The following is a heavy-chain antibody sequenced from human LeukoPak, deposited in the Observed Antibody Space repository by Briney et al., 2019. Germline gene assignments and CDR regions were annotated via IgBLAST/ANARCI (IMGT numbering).Heavy chain of an antibody. CDR1: GGSISSSSYY. V-gene: IGHV4-39*07. J-gene: IGHJ6*04. CDR3: ARDAPYYYDSSGYYPLDV. D-gene: IGHD3-22*01. Sequence: SETLSLTCTVSGGSISSSSYYWGWIRQPPGKGLEWIGRIYTSGSTNCNPSLKSRVTISVDTSKDQFSLKLSSVTAADTAVHYCARDAPYYYDSSGYYPLDVWGKGTTVTISS. CDR2: IYTSGST.